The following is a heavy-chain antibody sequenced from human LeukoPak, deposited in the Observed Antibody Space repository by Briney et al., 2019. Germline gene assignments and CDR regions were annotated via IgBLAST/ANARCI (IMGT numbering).Heavy chain of an antibody. CDR3: ARDGAYCSGGCCYAILSSYYYYGMDV. J-gene: IGHJ6*02. V-gene: IGHV3-33*08. CDR1: EFAFSNFA. D-gene: IGHD2-15*01. Sequence: PGGSLRLSCAASEFAFSNFAMHWVRQAPGKGLQWVAVIFNDGTNAQYTASVKGRFTISRENSKNALYLQMNSLRAEDTAVYYCARDGAYCSGGCCYAILSSYYYYGMDVWGQGTTVTVSS. CDR2: IFNDGTNA.